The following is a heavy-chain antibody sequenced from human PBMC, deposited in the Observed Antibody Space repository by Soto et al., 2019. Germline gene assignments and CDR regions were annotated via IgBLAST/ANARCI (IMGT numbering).Heavy chain of an antibody. Sequence: QVQLVESGGGVVQPGRSLRLSCAASGFTFSSYGMHWVRQAPGKGLEWVAVISYDGSNKYYADSVKGRFTISRDNSKNTLYLQMNSLRAEDTAVYYCAKEVAAGTSDGMDVWGQGTTVTVSS. D-gene: IGHD6-13*01. J-gene: IGHJ6*02. CDR3: AKEVAAGTSDGMDV. V-gene: IGHV3-30*18. CDR1: GFTFSSYG. CDR2: ISYDGSNK.